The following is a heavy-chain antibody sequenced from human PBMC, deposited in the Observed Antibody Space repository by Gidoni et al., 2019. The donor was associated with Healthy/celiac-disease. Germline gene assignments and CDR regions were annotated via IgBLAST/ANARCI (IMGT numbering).Heavy chain of an antibody. J-gene: IGHJ5*02. CDR3: AKDPYSSSWYSYNWFDP. Sequence: EVQLLESGGGLVQPGGSLRLSCAASGFTFRSYSMSWVRQAPGKGLEWVSAISGSGGSTYYADSVKGRFTISRDNSKNSLDLQMNSLRAEDTAVYYCAKDPYSSSWYSYNWFDPWGQGTLVTVSS. CDR2: ISGSGGST. D-gene: IGHD6-13*01. V-gene: IGHV3-23*01. CDR1: GFTFRSYS.